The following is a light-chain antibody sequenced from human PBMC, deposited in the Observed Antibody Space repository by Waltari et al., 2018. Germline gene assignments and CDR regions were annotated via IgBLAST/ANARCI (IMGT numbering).Light chain of an antibody. J-gene: IGKJ4*01. V-gene: IGKV3D-15*01. Sequence: DIVMTQSPATLSLSPGESATLSCRASQSLTRSTFAWFQQKPGQPPRRLIYGTSTRAAGIPDRFSGSGSGTDFSLTISGLQPEDFATYYCQQYNSYSLLTFGGGTKVEIK. CDR2: GTS. CDR3: QQYNSYSLLT. CDR1: QSLTRST.